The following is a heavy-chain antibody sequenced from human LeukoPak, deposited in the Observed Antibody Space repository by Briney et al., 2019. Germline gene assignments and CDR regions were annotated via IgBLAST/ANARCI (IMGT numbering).Heavy chain of an antibody. V-gene: IGHV1-24*01. CDR3: AASPLVVAASGAHLYYYYGMDV. CDR2: FDPEDGET. D-gene: IGHD2-15*01. CDR1: GYTLTELS. Sequence: ASVKVSCKVSGYTLTELSMHWVRQAPAKGLEWMGGFDPEDGETIYAQKFQGRVTMTEDTSTDTAYMELSSLRSEDTAVYYCAASPLVVAASGAHLYYYYGMDVWGQGTTVTVSS. J-gene: IGHJ6*02.